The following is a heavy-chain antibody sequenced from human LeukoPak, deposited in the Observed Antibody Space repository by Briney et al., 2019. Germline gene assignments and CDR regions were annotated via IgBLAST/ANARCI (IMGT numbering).Heavy chain of an antibody. CDR1: DDSISDYY. D-gene: IGHD3-16*01. J-gene: IGHJ4*02. Sequence: SETLSLTCTVSDDSISDYYRGWIRRPPGKGLEWIGYFHNSGTSTYNPSLKSRVTISADTSKNQFSLKLNSLTTADTAVYYCTRGAGWLIDYWGQGILVTVSS. CDR2: FHNSGTS. V-gene: IGHV4-59*01. CDR3: TRGAGWLIDY.